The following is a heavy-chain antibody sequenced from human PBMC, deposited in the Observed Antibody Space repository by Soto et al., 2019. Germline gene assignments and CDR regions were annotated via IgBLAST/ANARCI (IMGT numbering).Heavy chain of an antibody. CDR3: ARRYCSSTSCYSRGYMDV. J-gene: IGHJ6*03. D-gene: IGHD2-2*01. CDR2: IYYSGST. CDR1: GGSISSYY. Sequence: SETLSLTCTVSGGSISSYYWSLIRQPPGKGLEWIGYIYYSGSTNYNPSLKSRVTISVDTSKNQFSLKLSSVTAADTAVYYCARRYCSSTSCYSRGYMDVWGKGTTVTVSS. V-gene: IGHV4-59*01.